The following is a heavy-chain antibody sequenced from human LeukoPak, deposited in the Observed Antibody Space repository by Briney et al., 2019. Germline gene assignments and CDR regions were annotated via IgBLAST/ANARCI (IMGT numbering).Heavy chain of an antibody. J-gene: IGHJ4*02. CDR1: GYSFPDYW. V-gene: IGHV5-51*01. Sequence: GESLKISCKGSGYSFPDYWIGWVRQMPGKGLEWMAMIYPGDSSTRYSPSFQGQVSISADKSINTAHLQWSGLKASDTAMYYCARRYNRDSIDYWGQGTLVTVSS. D-gene: IGHD3-10*01. CDR2: IYPGDSST. CDR3: ARRYNRDSIDY.